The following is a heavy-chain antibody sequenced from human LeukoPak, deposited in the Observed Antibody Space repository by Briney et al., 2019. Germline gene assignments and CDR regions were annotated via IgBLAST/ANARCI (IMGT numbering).Heavy chain of an antibody. CDR3: ARGTMIGALYWFDP. J-gene: IGHJ5*02. CDR2: IYYSGST. CDR1: GGSISSSSYY. V-gene: IGHV4-39*01. Sequence: PSETLSLTCTVSGGSISSSSYYWGWIRQPPGKGLEWIGSIYYSGSTYYNPSLKSRVTISVDTSKNQFSLKLSSVTAADTAVYYCARGTMIGALYWFDPWGQGILVTVSS. D-gene: IGHD3-10*02.